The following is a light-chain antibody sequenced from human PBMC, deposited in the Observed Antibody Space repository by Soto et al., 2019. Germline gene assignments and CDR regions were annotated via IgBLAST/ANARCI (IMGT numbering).Light chain of an antibody. J-gene: IGKJ1*01. CDR3: QQYNSYPWT. Sequence: DIQRTQSPSTLSASVGDRVTITCRASQSISSWLAWYQQKPGKAPKLLIYKASTVESGVPSNFSGSGSGTEFTLTISSLHPEDFATYYCQQYNSYPWTFGQGTKVDIK. V-gene: IGKV1-5*03. CDR1: QSISSW. CDR2: KAS.